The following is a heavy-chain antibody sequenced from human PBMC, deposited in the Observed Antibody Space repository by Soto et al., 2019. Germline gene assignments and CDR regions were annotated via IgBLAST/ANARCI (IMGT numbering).Heavy chain of an antibody. V-gene: IGHV4-39*01. J-gene: IGHJ5*02. CDR2: IYYSGST. D-gene: IGHD6-13*01. Sequence: PSETLSLTCTVSGGSISSGSYYWGWIRQPPGKGLEWIGSIYYSGSTYYNPSLKSRVTISVDTSKNQFSLKLSSVTAADTAVYYCARQAYSTINWFDPWGQGTLVTVSS. CDR1: GGSISSGSYY. CDR3: ARQAYSTINWFDP.